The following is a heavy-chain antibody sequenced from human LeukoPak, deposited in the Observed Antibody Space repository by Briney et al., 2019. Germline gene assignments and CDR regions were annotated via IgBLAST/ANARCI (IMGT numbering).Heavy chain of an antibody. CDR2: IDPNSGDT. Sequence: GASVKLAKTAPAYTFTGSYTGFVLNAPGQGLEWMGWIDPNSGDTRYAQKFQGRVTMTRDTSISTAYMELSRLRSDDTAVYYCSRDRRCIGFYSDFDCRGKGAMV. CDR1: AYTFTGSY. V-gene: IGHV1-2*02. CDR3: SRDRRCIGFYSDFDC. D-gene: IGHD2-15*01. J-gene: IGHJ4*02.